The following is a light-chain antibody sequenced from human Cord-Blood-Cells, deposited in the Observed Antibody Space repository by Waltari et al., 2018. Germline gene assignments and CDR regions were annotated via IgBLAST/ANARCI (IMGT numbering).Light chain of an antibody. CDR2: AAS. Sequence: DIQMTQSPSSVSASVGDRVTITCRASQGISSWLAWYQQKPGKAPKLLIYAASSLQSGVPSRFSGSGSGTDFTLTISSLQPEDYYCQQANSFPLTFGQGTKVEIK. V-gene: IGKV1-12*01. CDR3: QQANSFPLT. CDR1: QGISSW. J-gene: IGKJ1*01.